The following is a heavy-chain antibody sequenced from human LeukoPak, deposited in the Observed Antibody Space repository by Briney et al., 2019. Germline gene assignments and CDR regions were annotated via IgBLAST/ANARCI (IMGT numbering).Heavy chain of an antibody. V-gene: IGHV4-59*11. CDR3: AREGAYYYDSSGNDAFDI. CDR2: IYYSGST. Sequence: SETLSLTCTVSGGSISSHYWSWIRQPPGKGLEWIGDIYYSGSTKYNPSLKSRVTISGDTSKNQLSLKLSSVTAADTAVYYCAREGAYYYDSSGNDAFDIWGQGTMVTVSS. J-gene: IGHJ3*02. D-gene: IGHD3-22*01. CDR1: GGSISSHY.